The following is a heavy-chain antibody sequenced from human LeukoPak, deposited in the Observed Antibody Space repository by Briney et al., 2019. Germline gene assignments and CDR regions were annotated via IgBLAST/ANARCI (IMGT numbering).Heavy chain of an antibody. CDR2: ISYDGSNK. CDR1: GFTFSSYG. Sequence: PGGSLRLSCAASGFTFSSYGVHWVRQAPGKGLEWVAVISYDGSNKYYADSVKGRFTISRDNSKNTLYLQMNSLRAEDTAVYYCAKSRSGGSSGWYMDYWGQGTLVTVSS. J-gene: IGHJ4*02. CDR3: AKSRSGGSSGWYMDY. V-gene: IGHV3-30*18. D-gene: IGHD6-19*01.